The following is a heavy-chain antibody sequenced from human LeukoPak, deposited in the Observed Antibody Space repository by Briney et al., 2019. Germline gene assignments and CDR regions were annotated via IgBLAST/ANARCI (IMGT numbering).Heavy chain of an antibody. J-gene: IGHJ6*03. V-gene: IGHV3-23*01. D-gene: IGHD5-18*01. CDR1: GFTFSSYA. Sequence: GGSLRLSCAASGFTFSSYAMSWVRQAPGKGLEWVSAISGSGSSTYYADSVKGRLTISRDNAKNSLYLQMNSLRAEDTAVYYCARRGYSYGSLPCYYYYYYMDVWGKGTTVTVSS. CDR3: ARRGYSYGSLPCYYYYYYMDV. CDR2: ISGSGSST.